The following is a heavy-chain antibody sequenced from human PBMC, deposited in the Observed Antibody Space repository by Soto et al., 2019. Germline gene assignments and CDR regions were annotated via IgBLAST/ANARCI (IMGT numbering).Heavy chain of an antibody. CDR3: AKGLYCSSTSCYAMDYYYYMDV. D-gene: IGHD2-2*01. J-gene: IGHJ6*03. Sequence: GGSLRLSCAASGFSFNNYWMHWVRQAPGKGLVWVSRVRGDETMTNYADSVKGRFTISRDNAKNSLYLQMNSLRAEDTALYYCAKGLYCSSTSCYAMDYYYYMDVWGKGTTVTLSS. CDR1: GFSFNNYW. V-gene: IGHV3-74*01. CDR2: VRGDETMT.